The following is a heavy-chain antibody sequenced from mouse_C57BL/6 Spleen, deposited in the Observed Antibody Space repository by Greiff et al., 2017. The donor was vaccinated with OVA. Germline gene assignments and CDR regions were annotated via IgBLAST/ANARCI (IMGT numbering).Heavy chain of an antibody. D-gene: IGHD2-4*01. CDR3: ARYDYDAYFDV. J-gene: IGHJ1*03. CDR2: ISNLAYSI. Sequence: DVMLVESGGGLVQPGGSLKLSCAASGFTFSDYGMAWVRQAPRKGPEWVAFISNLAYSIYYADTVTGRFTISRENAKNTLYLEMSSLRSEDTAMYYCARYDYDAYFDVWGTGTTVTVSS. V-gene: IGHV5-15*01. CDR1: GFTFSDYG.